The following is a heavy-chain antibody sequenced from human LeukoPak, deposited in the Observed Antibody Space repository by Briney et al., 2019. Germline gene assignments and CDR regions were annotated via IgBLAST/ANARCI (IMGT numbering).Heavy chain of an antibody. D-gene: IGHD1-14*01. J-gene: IGHJ4*02. V-gene: IGHV3-7*01. CDR2: INEDGGER. CDR3: ARGGNLEN. CDR1: GFTLNRYW. Sequence: HPGGSLRLSCAASGFTLNRYWMSWLRQAPGKGLEWVANINEDGGERHYVDSVKGRFTISRDNAKNSLYLQMNSLRAEDTAVYYCARGGNLENWGGGTLVTVSS.